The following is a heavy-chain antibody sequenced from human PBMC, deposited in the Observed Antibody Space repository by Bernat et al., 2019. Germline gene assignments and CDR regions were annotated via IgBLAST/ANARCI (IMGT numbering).Heavy chain of an antibody. CDR1: GFSLSTSGMC. Sequence: QVTLRESGPALVKPTQTLTLTCTFSGFSLSTSGMCVSWLRQPPGKALEWLARIDWDDDKYYSTSLKTRLTISKDTSKNQVVLTMNNMDPVDTATYDCARIQCGGKRWPPKDWGQGTLVTVSS. J-gene: IGHJ4*02. CDR2: IDWDDDK. CDR3: ARIQCGGKRWPPKD. D-gene: IGHD3-16*01. V-gene: IGHV2-70*15.